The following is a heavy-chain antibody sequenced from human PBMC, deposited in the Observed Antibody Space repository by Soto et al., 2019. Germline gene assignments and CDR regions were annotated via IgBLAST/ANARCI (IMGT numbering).Heavy chain of an antibody. CDR3: ARTYYYDSSGYYYPFYY. CDR2: IYWNDDK. V-gene: IGHV2-5*01. Sequence: SGPTLVNPTQTLTLTCTFSGFSLSTSGVGVGWIRQPPGKALEWLALIYWNDDKRYSPSLKSRLTITKDTSKNQVVLTMTNMDPVDTATYYCARTYYYDSSGYYYPFYYWGKGTLVTVSS. D-gene: IGHD3-22*01. CDR1: GFSLSTSGVG. J-gene: IGHJ4*02.